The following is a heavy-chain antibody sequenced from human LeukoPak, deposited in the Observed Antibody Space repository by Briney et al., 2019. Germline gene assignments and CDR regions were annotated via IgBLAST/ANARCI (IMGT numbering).Heavy chain of an antibody. V-gene: IGHV1-2*02. CDR1: GYTFTGYY. CDR2: INPNSGGT. D-gene: IGHD2-2*01. J-gene: IGHJ4*02. Sequence: ASVKVSCKASGYTFTGYYMHWVRQAPGQGLEWMGWINPNSGGTNYAQKFQGRVTITRDTSISTAYMELSRLSSDDTAVYYCATLGYRSSTSCPQLLYFDYWGQRTLVTVSS. CDR3: ATLGYRSSTSCPQLLYFDY.